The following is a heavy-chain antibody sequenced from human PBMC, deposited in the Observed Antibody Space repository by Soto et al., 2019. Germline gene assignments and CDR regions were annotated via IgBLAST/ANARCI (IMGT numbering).Heavy chain of an antibody. CDR1: GYTFTNHA. J-gene: IGHJ4*02. CDR3: AKEREGSGSYDWNRAFFDK. Sequence: GASVKVSCKASGYTFTNHAIHWLRQAPGQNLEWIGWVDTAYGSTKYSQSFLDRVTITRDTSASTAYIDLTGLRSEDTAVYYCAKEREGSGSYDWNRAFFDKWGQGTLVTVSS. D-gene: IGHD1-26*01. CDR2: VDTAYGST. V-gene: IGHV1-3*04.